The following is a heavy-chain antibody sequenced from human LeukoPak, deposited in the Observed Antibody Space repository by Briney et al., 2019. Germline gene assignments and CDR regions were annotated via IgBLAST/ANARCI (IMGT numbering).Heavy chain of an antibody. D-gene: IGHD5-24*01. J-gene: IGHJ4*02. V-gene: IGHV3-7*03. CDR1: GFTFTDYF. Sequence: PGGSLRLSCVASGFTFTDYFMSWVRQAPGKGLEWVASIKHNGGEKYYVDSVKGRFTISRDNAKNSLYLQMNSLRVEDTAVYYCAKEGRSLQTYWGQGTLVTVSS. CDR3: AKEGRSLQTY. CDR2: IKHNGGEK.